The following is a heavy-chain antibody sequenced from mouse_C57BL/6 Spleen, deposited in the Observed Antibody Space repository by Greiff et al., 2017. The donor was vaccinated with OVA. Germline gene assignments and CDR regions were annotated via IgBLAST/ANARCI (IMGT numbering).Heavy chain of an antibody. CDR3: ARPPTGSLYYFDY. J-gene: IGHJ2*01. CDR2: IHPNSGST. D-gene: IGHD4-1*02. V-gene: IGHV1-64*01. Sequence: VQLQQPGAELVKPGASVKLSCKASGYTFTSYWMHWVKQRPGQGLEWIGMIHPNSGSTNYNEKFKSKATLTVDKSSSTAYMQLSSLTSEDSAVYYCARPPTGSLYYFDYWGQGTTLTVSS. CDR1: GYTFTSYW.